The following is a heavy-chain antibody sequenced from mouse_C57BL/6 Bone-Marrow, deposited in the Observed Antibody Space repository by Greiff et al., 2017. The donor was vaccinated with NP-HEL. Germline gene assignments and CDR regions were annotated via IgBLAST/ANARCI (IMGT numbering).Heavy chain of an antibody. CDR1: GFTFTDYY. J-gene: IGHJ4*01. D-gene: IGHD2-2*01. Sequence: EVNVVESGGGLVQPGGSLSLSCAASGFTFTDYYMSWVRQPPGKALEWLGFIRNTANGYTTEYSASVKGRFTISRDNSQSILYLQMNALRAEDSATYYCARYSNYGYLYYYAMDYWGQGTSVTVSS. V-gene: IGHV7-3*01. CDR2: IRNTANGYTT. CDR3: ARYSNYGYLYYYAMDY.